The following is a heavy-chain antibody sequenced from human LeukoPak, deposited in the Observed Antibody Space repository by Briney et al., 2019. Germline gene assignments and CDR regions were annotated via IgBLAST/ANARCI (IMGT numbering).Heavy chain of an antibody. J-gene: IGHJ4*02. CDR3: AKDSSGYYANFDY. D-gene: IGHD3-22*01. CDR2: IRYDGSNK. Sequence: GGSLRLSCAASGFTFSSYGMHWVRQAPGKGLEWVAFIRYDGSNKYYADSVKGRFTISRDNSKNTLYLQMNSLRVEDTAVYYCAKDSSGYYANFDYWGQGTLVTVSS. CDR1: GFTFSSYG. V-gene: IGHV3-30*02.